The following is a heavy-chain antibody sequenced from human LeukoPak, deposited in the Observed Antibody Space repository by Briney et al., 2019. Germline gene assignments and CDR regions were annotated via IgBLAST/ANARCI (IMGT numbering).Heavy chain of an antibody. J-gene: IGHJ4*02. CDR2: IKSETDGGTT. CDR3: TTDYAPGY. Sequence: PGGSLRLSCAASGFTFSNAWMSRVRQAPGKGLEWVGRIKSETDGGTTDYEAPVKGRFTISRDDSKNTLYLQMNSLKTEDTAVYYCTTDYAPGYWGQGTLVTVSS. CDR1: GFTFSNAW. V-gene: IGHV3-15*01. D-gene: IGHD4-17*01.